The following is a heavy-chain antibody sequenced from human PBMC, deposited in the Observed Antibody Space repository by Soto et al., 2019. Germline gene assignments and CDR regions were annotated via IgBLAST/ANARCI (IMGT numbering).Heavy chain of an antibody. D-gene: IGHD1-1*01. J-gene: IGHJ4*02. Sequence: QVQLMQSGAEVTKPGSSVKVSCKASGGPFNTFGISWVRQAPGQGLEWMGGIIPKYGTTNYARRFQGRVTITADESTTTAYLELSSLRHDDTAIYDCARTRQLRPVFYVDCWGQGTPISVTS. CDR1: GGPFNTFG. CDR3: ARTRQLRPVFYVDC. V-gene: IGHV1-69*01. CDR2: IIPKYGTT.